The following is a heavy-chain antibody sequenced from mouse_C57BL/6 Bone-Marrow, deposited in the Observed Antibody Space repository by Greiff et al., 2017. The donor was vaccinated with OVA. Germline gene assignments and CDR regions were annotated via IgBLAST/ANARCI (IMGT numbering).Heavy chain of an antibody. D-gene: IGHD2-5*01. J-gene: IGHJ4*01. CDR2: INPSSGYT. CDR3: AKGVTTMDD. Sequence: VKLMESGAELAKPGASVKLSCKASGYTFTSYWMHWVKQRPGQGLEWIGYINPSSGYTKYNQKVKDKATLTADKSTSTAYMQLSSLTYADSAVYYCAKGVTTMDDWGQGTSVTVSS. CDR1: GYTFTSYW. V-gene: IGHV1-7*01.